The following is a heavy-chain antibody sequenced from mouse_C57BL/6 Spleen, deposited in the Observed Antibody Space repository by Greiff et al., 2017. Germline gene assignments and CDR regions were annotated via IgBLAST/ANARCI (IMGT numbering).Heavy chain of an antibody. CDR1: GYTFTDYE. Sequence: QVQLQQSGAELVRPGASVTLSCKASGYTFTDYEMHWVKQTPVHGLEWIGAIDPETGGTAYNQKFKGKAILTADKSSSTAYMELRSLTSEDSAVYYCTREETNSSGYEDYGGQGTTLTVSS. CDR2: IDPETGGT. J-gene: IGHJ2*01. CDR3: TREETNSSGYEDY. V-gene: IGHV1-15*01. D-gene: IGHD3-2*02.